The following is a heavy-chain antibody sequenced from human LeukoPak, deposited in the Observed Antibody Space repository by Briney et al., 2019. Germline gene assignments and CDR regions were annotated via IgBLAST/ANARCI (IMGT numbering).Heavy chain of an antibody. Sequence: SETLSLTCTVSGGSISSYYWSWIRQPPGKGLEWIGYIYYSGSTNYNPSLKSRVTISVDTSKNQFSLKLSSVTAADTAVYYCARHGFGLTKIDYWGQGTLVTVSS. CDR2: IYYSGST. CDR1: GGSISSYY. J-gene: IGHJ4*02. CDR3: ARHGFGLTKIDY. V-gene: IGHV4-59*01. D-gene: IGHD3-10*01.